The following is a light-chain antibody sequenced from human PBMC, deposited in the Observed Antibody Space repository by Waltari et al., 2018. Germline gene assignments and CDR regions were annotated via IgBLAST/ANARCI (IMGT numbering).Light chain of an antibody. J-gene: IGLJ2*01. V-gene: IGLV3-21*03. CDR3: QVWDTSSDRVV. CDR2: DDR. CDR1: NVGDKS. Sequence: SYVLPQPPSASVAPGKTARITREGGNVGDKSVHWYQQKPGQAPLLVVYDDRARPSGIPDRFSASNSGSTATLTISRVENGDEADYYCQVWDTSSDRVVFGGGTKLTVL.